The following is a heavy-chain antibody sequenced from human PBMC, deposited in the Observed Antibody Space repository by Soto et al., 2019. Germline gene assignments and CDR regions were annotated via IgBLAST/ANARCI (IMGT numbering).Heavy chain of an antibody. Sequence: QVQLVQSGAEVKKPGSSVKVSYKASGGTCSSYSINWVRQAPGQGLEWMGEIIPIFGTANYAQKFQGRVTITADESTSTAYMELSRLRSEDTAVYYCARDGGRHSGGIDYWGQGTLVTVSS. CDR2: IIPIFGTA. J-gene: IGHJ4*02. V-gene: IGHV1-69*01. CDR1: GGTCSSYS. CDR3: ARDGGRHSGGIDY. D-gene: IGHD1-26*01.